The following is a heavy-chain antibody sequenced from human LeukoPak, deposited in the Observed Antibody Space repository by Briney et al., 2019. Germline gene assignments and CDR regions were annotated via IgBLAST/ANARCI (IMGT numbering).Heavy chain of an antibody. V-gene: IGHV1-46*01. J-gene: IGHJ4*02. CDR3: ARGEQWLTLSPLRD. CDR2: INPSGGST. D-gene: IGHD6-19*01. CDR1: GYSFTSYY. Sequence: GASVKVSCKASGYSFTSYYLHWVRQAPGQGLEWTGIINPSGGSTNYAQKFQGRVTMTKDTSTSTVYMELSSLRSEDTAVYYCARGEQWLTLSPLRDWGQGTLVTVSS.